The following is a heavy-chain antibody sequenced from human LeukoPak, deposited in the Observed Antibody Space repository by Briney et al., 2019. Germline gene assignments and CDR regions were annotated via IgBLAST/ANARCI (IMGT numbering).Heavy chain of an antibody. Sequence: PGGSLRLSCAASGFTFSSYAMSWVRQAPGKGLEWVSAISGSGGSTYYADSVKGRFTISRDNSKNTLYLQMNSLRAGDTAVYYCAKGGWDSSSWYAFDYWGQGTLVTVSS. V-gene: IGHV3-23*01. CDR1: GFTFSSYA. J-gene: IGHJ4*02. D-gene: IGHD6-13*01. CDR3: AKGGWDSSSWYAFDY. CDR2: ISGSGGST.